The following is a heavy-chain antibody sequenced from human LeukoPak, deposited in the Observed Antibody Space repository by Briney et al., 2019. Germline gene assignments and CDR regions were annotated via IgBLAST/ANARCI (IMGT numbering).Heavy chain of an antibody. CDR2: IIPIFGTA. V-gene: IGHV1-69*05. J-gene: IGHJ3*02. D-gene: IGHD6-6*01. Sequence: SVKVSCKASGYTFTGYYTHWVRQAPGQGLEWMGGIIPIFGTANYAQKFQGRVTITTDEPTSTAYMELSSLRSEDTAVYYCARDSRVDSSSFTGDAFDIWGQGTMVTVSS. CDR3: ARDSRVDSSSFTGDAFDI. CDR1: GYTFTGYY.